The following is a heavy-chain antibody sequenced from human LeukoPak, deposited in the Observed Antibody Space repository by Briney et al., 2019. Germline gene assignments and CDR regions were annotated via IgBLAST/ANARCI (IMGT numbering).Heavy chain of an antibody. V-gene: IGHV1-2*02. J-gene: IGHJ3*01. CDR3: ARERLGVDGTKAFDL. Sequence: GASVTVSFKTSVYTFTPYYMHWVRQAPGQGLEWMGWINCNNGGTGYTQKFHGRVTMTRDTPTTTVYMELSSLRSDDTAVYYCARERLGVDGTKAFDLWGQGTMVTVSS. CDR2: INCNNGGT. CDR1: VYTFTPYY. D-gene: IGHD6-13*01.